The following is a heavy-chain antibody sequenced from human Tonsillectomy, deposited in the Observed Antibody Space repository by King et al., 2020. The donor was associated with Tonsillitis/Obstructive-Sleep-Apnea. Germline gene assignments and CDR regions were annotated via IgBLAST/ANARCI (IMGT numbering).Heavy chain of an antibody. CDR1: GFTFSSYA. V-gene: IGHV3-23*04. Sequence: VQLVESGGGLVQPGGSLRLSCAASGFTFSSYAMSWVRQAPGKGLEWVSAISGSGGSTYYADSVKGRFTISRDNSKNTLYLQMNSLRAEDTAVYYCAKVRDGDATVGNAFDIWGQGTVVTVSS. J-gene: IGHJ3*02. CDR3: AKVRDGDATVGNAFDI. CDR2: ISGSGGST. D-gene: IGHD4-17*01.